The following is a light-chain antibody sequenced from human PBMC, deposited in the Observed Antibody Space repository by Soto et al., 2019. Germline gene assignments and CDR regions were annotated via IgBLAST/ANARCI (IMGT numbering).Light chain of an antibody. V-gene: IGLV2-14*01. CDR1: ISDLGGYNY. CDR3: NSFTDSSLYV. J-gene: IGLJ1*01. CDR2: EVT. Sequence: QSALTQPASVSGSLGQSITISCTGTISDLGGYNYVSWYQQHPGKAPRLVIYEVTNRPSGVSNRFSGSKSGNTASLTISGLQADDEGDYYCNSFTDSSLYVFGTGTKLTVL.